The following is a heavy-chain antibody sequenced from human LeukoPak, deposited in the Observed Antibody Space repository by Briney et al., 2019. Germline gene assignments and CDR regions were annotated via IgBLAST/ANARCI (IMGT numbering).Heavy chain of an antibody. V-gene: IGHV4-38-2*01. CDR2: IYHSGST. CDR1: GYSISSGYY. J-gene: IGHJ4*02. Sequence: SETLSLTCAVSGYSISSGYYWGWIRQPPGKGLEWIGSIYHSGSTYYNPSLKSRVTISVDTSKNQFSLKLSSVTAADTAVYYCARSRPITGYYYFDYWGQGTLVTVSS. CDR3: ARSRPITGYYYFDY. D-gene: IGHD3-9*01.